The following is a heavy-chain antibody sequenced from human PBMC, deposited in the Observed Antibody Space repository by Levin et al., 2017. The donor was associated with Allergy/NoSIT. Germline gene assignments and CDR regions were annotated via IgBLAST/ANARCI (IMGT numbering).Heavy chain of an antibody. CDR1: GFTFSSYA. J-gene: IGHJ4*02. Sequence: GESLKISCAASGFTFSSYAMSWVRQAPGKGLEWVSAISGSGGSTYYTDSVKGRFTISRDNSKNTLYLQMNSLRAEDTAVYYCAKNSHHYDFWSGYPKYYFDYWGQGTLVTVSS. CDR3: AKNSHHYDFWSGYPKYYFDY. D-gene: IGHD3-3*01. CDR2: ISGSGGST. V-gene: IGHV3-23*01.